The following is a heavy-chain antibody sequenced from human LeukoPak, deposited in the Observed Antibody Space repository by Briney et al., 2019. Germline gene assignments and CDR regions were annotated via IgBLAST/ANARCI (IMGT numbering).Heavy chain of an antibody. CDR3: ARGRGAARFVTIEFDY. CDR1: GGSFSGYH. CDR2: INHRGST. J-gene: IGHJ4*02. Sequence: PSETLSLTCAVYGGSFSGYHWSWIRQPPGKGLEWIGEINHRGSTIYNPSLKSRVTMSVDTSKNQFSLKLSSVTAADTAVYYCARGRGAARFVTIEFDYWGQGALVTVSS. D-gene: IGHD6-6*01. V-gene: IGHV4-34*01.